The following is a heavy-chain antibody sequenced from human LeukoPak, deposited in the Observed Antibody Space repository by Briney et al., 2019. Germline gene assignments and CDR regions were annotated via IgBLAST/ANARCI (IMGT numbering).Heavy chain of an antibody. CDR1: GFTFSDYY. J-gene: IGHJ6*03. D-gene: IGHD1/OR15-1a*01. V-gene: IGHV3-11*04. CDR3: ARVRREMKRSLGRTTEYSYYYYMDV. CDR2: ISSSGSTI. Sequence: PGGSLRLSCAASGFTFSDYYMSWIRQAPGKGLEWVSYISSSGSTIYYADSVNVRFTISRDNAKKSLYLQMNSLRAEDTAVYYCARVRREMKRSLGRTTEYSYYYYMDVWGKGTTVTVS.